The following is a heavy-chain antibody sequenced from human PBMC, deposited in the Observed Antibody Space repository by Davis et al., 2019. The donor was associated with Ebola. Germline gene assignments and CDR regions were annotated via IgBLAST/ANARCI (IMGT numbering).Heavy chain of an antibody. Sequence: PGGFLRLSCAASGFTFSSYSMNWVRQAPGKGLEWVSSISSSSSYIYYADSVKGRFTISRDNAKNSLYLQMNSLRAEDTAVYYCARDRNCGGDCFTPYWYFDLWGRGTLITVSS. V-gene: IGHV3-21*01. CDR3: ARDRNCGGDCFTPYWYFDL. D-gene: IGHD2-21*02. CDR1: GFTFSSYS. CDR2: ISSSSSYI. J-gene: IGHJ2*01.